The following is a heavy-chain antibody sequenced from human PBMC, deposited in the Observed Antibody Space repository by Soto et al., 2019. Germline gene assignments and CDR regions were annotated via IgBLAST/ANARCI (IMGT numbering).Heavy chain of an antibody. J-gene: IGHJ6*02. Sequence: GASVKVSCKASGGTFSRYAISWVRQAPGQGLEWMGGIIPIFGTANYARKFQGRVTITADESTSTAYMELSSLRSEDTAVYYCARDSSSWYVEDYYYYGMDVWGQGTTVTVSS. CDR1: GGTFSRYA. D-gene: IGHD6-13*01. CDR2: IIPIFGTA. CDR3: ARDSSSWYVEDYYYYGMDV. V-gene: IGHV1-69*13.